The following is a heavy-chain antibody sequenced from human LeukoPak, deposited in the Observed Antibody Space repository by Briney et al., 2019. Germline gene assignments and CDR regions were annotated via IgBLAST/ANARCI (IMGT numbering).Heavy chain of an antibody. CDR2: ISTNGGRT. D-gene: IGHD3-16*01. J-gene: IGHJ4*02. CDR3: VKDQVTSMINKDFDH. Sequence: QPGGSLRLSCSASGFTFIHYAMNWVRQAPGKGPEYVSSISTNGGRTYYADSVEGRFTISRDNSKNTLYLQMTSLRTEDSAVYYCVKDQVTSMINKDFDHWGRGTLVTVSS. CDR1: GFTFIHYA. V-gene: IGHV3-64D*06.